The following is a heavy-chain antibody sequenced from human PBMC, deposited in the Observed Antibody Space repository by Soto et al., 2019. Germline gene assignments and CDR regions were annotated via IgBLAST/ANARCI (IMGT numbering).Heavy chain of an antibody. CDR1: GFTFSSYG. CDR2: IWYDGSNK. Sequence: GGSLRLSCAASGFTFSSYGMHWVRQAPGKGLEWVAVIWYDGSNKYYADSVKGRFTISRDNSKNTLYLQMNSLRAEDTAVYYCAREGGRRRNYYGSGSRPRDAFDIWGQGTMVTVSS. J-gene: IGHJ3*02. D-gene: IGHD3-10*01. V-gene: IGHV3-33*01. CDR3: AREGGRRRNYYGSGSRPRDAFDI.